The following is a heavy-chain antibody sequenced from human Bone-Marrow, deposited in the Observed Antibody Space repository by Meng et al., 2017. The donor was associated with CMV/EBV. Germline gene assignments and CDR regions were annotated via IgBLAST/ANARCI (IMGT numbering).Heavy chain of an antibody. Sequence: FTSYDINWVRQATGQGLEWMGWMNPNSGNTGYAQKFQGRVTITRNTSISTAYMELSSLRSVDTAVYYCARGRDIVVVPAAVGLGFDPRGQGTLVTVSS. D-gene: IGHD2-2*01. V-gene: IGHV1-8*03. J-gene: IGHJ5*02. CDR2: MNPNSGNT. CDR3: ARGRDIVVVPAAVGLGFDP. CDR1: FTSYD.